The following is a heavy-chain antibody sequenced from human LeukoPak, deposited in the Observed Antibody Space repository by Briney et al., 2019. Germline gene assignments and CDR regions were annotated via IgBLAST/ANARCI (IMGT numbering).Heavy chain of an antibody. J-gene: IGHJ4*02. V-gene: IGHV3-9*01. CDR3: AKERSSGWSQGEFDY. D-gene: IGHD6-19*01. CDR1: GFTLNDYA. Sequence: TGGSLRLSCAASGFTLNDYAMHWVRQAPGKGLEWVSGISWNSGSIGYADSVKGRFTISRDNAKNSLYLQMNSLRAEDTALYYCAKERSSGWSQGEFDYWGQGTLVTVSS. CDR2: ISWNSGSI.